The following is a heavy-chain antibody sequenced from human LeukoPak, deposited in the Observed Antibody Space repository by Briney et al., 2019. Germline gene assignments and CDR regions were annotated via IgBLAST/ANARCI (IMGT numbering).Heavy chain of an antibody. Sequence: SETLSLTCTVSGGSISTYYWSWIRQPPGKGLEWIGYIYYTGSTSYNPSLKSRVTMSLDASKNQFSLKVSSVTAADTAVYYCARVPWLYGWGQGTLVTVSS. J-gene: IGHJ4*02. CDR2: IYYTGST. CDR3: ARVPWLYG. D-gene: IGHD3-22*01. CDR1: GGSISTYY. V-gene: IGHV4-59*01.